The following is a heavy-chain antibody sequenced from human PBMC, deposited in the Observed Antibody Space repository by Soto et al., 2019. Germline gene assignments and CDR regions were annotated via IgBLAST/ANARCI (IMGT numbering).Heavy chain of an antibody. V-gene: IGHV4-59*01. CDR2: IDYSGST. D-gene: IGHD2-15*01. Sequence: PSETLSLTCIVSGGSISSYYWSWIRQPQGKGLEWIGYIDYSGSTNYNPSLKSRVTISVDTSKNQFSLKLSSPTAADTAVYHCAREFSGGSLRDFDTWGQGTLVTAS. CDR1: GGSISSYY. CDR3: AREFSGGSLRDFDT. J-gene: IGHJ5*02.